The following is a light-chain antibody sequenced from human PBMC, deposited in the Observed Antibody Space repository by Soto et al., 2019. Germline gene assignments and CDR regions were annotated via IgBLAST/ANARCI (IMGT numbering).Light chain of an antibody. V-gene: IGKV1-5*01. J-gene: IGKJ2*01. Sequence: DIQMPKSPSTLSASVGDGVTITCRASQNIIVGLAWYQQSPGKAPKFLIYDASSLETGVPSRFSGSGSGTEFTLTIRSLQPDDFATYYCQQYDSSSPTFGQGTKLETK. CDR2: DAS. CDR3: QQYDSSSPT. CDR1: QNIIVG.